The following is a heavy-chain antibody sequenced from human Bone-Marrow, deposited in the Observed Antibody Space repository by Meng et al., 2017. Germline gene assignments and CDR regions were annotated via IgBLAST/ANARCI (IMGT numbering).Heavy chain of an antibody. CDR2: IETKPNSYAT. V-gene: IGHV3-73*01. J-gene: IGHJ4*02. CDR1: GVSFSGSD. Sequence: GESLKISCAVSGVSFSGSDIHWVRQASGKGLEWVGRIETKPNSYATSYAASVRGRFTISRDDSKNTAYLQMNSLRAEDTAVYYCAKDGPPQQGAYYLFYFDLWGQGTLVTVSS. D-gene: IGHD3-22*01. CDR3: AKDGPPQQGAYYLFYFDL.